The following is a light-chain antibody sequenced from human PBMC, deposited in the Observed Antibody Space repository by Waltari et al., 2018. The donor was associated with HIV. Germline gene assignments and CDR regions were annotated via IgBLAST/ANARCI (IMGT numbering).Light chain of an antibody. V-gene: IGLV2-14*01. CDR3: SSYASTSTRV. CDR2: EVS. J-gene: IGLJ3*02. CDR1: STEVGAYKY. Sequence: QSALTQPASVSGSPGQSITISCPGTSTEVGAYKYVPLYQQHPGKAPKVVISEVSTRPSGVSNRVSGSKSGNTASLTISGLQAEDEADYYCSSYASTSTRVFGGGTKLTVL.